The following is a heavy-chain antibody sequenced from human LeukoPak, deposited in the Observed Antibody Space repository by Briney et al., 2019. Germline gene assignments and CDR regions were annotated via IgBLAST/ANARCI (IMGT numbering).Heavy chain of an antibody. Sequence: LGGSLRLSCAASGFTFSNYGMHWVRQAPGKGLEWVAFIRYDGSNKYYADSVKGRFTISRDNSKNTLYLQMNSLRAEDTAVYYCARKNGLDYWGQGTLVTVSS. CDR2: IRYDGSNK. V-gene: IGHV3-30*02. CDR3: ARKNGLDY. J-gene: IGHJ4*02. CDR1: GFTFSNYG.